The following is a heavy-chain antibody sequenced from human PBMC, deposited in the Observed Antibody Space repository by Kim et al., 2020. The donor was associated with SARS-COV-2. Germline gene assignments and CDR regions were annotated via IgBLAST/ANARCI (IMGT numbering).Heavy chain of an antibody. J-gene: IGHJ4*02. V-gene: IGHV4-59*08. CDR1: GGSISSYY. CDR2: IYYSGST. D-gene: IGHD6-19*01. CDR3: ARLKIAVAGWGFDY. Sequence: SETLSLTCTVSGGSISSYYWSWIRQPPGKGLEWIGYIYYSGSTNYNPSLKSRVTISVDTSKNQFSLKLSSVTAADTAVYYCARLKIAVAGWGFDYWGQGTLVTVSS.